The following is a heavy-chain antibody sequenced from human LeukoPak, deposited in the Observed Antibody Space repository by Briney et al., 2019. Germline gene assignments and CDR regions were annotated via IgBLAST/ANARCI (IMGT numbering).Heavy chain of an antibody. D-gene: IGHD3-10*01. CDR1: GYTFTSYG. CDR2: ISAYNGNT. V-gene: IGHV1-18*01. J-gene: IGHJ5*02. CDR3: AREHTNLITMVRGSLVP. Sequence: ASVKVSCKASGYTFTSYGISWVRQAPGQGLEWMGWISAYNGNTNYAQKLQGRVTMTTDTSTSTAYMELRSLRSDDTAVYYCAREHTNLITMVRGSLVPWGQGTLVTVSS.